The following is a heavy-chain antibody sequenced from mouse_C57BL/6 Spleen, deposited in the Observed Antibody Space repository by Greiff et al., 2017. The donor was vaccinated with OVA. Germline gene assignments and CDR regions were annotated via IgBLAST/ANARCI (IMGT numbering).Heavy chain of an antibody. CDR3: ARSQLGGTDY. D-gene: IGHD4-1*02. CDR2: INPNNGGT. Sequence: VQLQQSGPELVKPGASVKISCKASGYTFTDYYMNWVKQSHGKSLEWIGDINPNNGGTSYNQKFKGKATLTVDKSSSTAYMELRSLTSEDSAVYYCARSQLGGTDYWGQGTTLTVSS. V-gene: IGHV1-26*01. J-gene: IGHJ2*01. CDR1: GYTFTDYY.